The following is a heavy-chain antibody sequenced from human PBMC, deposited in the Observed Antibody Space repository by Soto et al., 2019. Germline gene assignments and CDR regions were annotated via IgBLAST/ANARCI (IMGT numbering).Heavy chain of an antibody. J-gene: IGHJ4*02. CDR3: ARGQEGVVATH. V-gene: IGHV4-34*01. D-gene: IGHD5-12*01. Sequence: QVQLQQWGAGLLKPSETLSLNCAVTGGSLSGYYWSWIRQPPGKGLEWIGEVKDGGHTNYSPSLRGRVTISSDTSNNHFALRPNSVTAADTGVYYCARGQEGVVATHWDQGSLVTVSS. CDR1: GGSLSGYY. CDR2: VKDGGHT.